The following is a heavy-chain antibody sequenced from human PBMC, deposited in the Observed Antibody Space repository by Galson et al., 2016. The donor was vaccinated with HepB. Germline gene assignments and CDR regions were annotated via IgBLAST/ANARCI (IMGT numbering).Heavy chain of an antibody. V-gene: IGHV1-18*01. CDR2: ISASSGNT. Sequence: SVKVPCKASGYTFTNYVISWVRQAPGQGLEWMGWISASSGNTKNAQKFEGRVTMTTDTSTSTAYMELRSLRSDDTAVYYCARVSAAAHTDYWGQGTLVTVSS. CDR1: GYTFTNYV. D-gene: IGHD6-6*01. CDR3: ARVSAAAHTDY. J-gene: IGHJ4*02.